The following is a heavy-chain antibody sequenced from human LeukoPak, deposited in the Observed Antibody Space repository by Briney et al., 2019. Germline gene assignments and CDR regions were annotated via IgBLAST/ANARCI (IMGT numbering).Heavy chain of an antibody. J-gene: IGHJ3*02. V-gene: IGHV3-21*04. CDR1: GFTFSSYA. CDR3: ARVEIVVVPAARFEAFDI. Sequence: GGSLRLSCAASGFTFSSYAMSWVRQAPGKGLEWVSSISSSSSYIYYADSVKGRFTISRDNSKNTLYLQMNSLRAEDTAVYYCARVEIVVVPAARFEAFDIWGQGTMVTVSS. D-gene: IGHD2-2*01. CDR2: ISSSSSYI.